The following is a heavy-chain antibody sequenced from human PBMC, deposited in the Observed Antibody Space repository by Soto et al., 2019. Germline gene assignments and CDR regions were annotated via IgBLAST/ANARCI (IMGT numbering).Heavy chain of an antibody. D-gene: IGHD5-18*01. CDR1: GFTFSSYA. J-gene: IGHJ4*02. CDR2: ISYDGSNK. Sequence: PXGSLRLSCAASGFTFSSYAMHWVRQAPGKGLEWVAVISYDGSNKYYADSVKGRFTISRDNSKNTLYLQMNSLRAEDTAVYYCARDRIQNLLWVLLYWGRGNLVTVSS. CDR3: ARDRIQNLLWVLLY. V-gene: IGHV3-30-3*01.